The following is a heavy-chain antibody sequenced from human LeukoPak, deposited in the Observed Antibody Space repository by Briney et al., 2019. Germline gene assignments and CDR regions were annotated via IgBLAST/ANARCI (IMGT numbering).Heavy chain of an antibody. J-gene: IGHJ6*03. CDR2: INPNSGGT. CDR1: GYTFTGYY. D-gene: IGHD5-18*01. Sequence: ASVKVSCKASGYTFTGYYMHWVRQAPGQGLEWMGWINPNSGGTNYAQKFQGRVTMTRDTSISTVYMELYSLTSEDTAVYYCARDRGYSYAKKSSYYYYMDVWGKGTTVTISS. V-gene: IGHV1-2*02. CDR3: ARDRGYSYAKKSSYYYYMDV.